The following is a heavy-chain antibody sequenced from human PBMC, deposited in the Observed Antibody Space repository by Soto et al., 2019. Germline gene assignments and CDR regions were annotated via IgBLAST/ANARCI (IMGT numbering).Heavy chain of an antibody. J-gene: IGHJ5*02. V-gene: IGHV4-34*01. Sequence: SETLSLTCAVYGGSFSGYYWSWIRQPPGKGLEWIGEINHSGSTNYNPSLKSRVTISVDTSKNQFSLKLSSVTAADTAVYYCAKGSGSPNWFDPWGQGTLVTVSS. CDR3: AKGSGSPNWFDP. CDR1: GGSFSGYY. D-gene: IGHD3-10*01. CDR2: INHSGST.